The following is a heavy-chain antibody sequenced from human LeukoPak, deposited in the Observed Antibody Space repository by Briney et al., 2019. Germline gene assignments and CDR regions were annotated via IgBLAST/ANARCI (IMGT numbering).Heavy chain of an antibody. Sequence: PSETLSLTCTVSGGPINSHYWSWTRHPPGKGLECIGYIYYSGSTKYNPSLNSRATISLDTSKNQFFLKLTSVTAADTAVYYCARDGDSGGWFDSWGQGALVTVSS. CDR2: IYYSGST. CDR3: ARDGDSGGWFDS. CDR1: GGPINSHY. V-gene: IGHV4-59*11. D-gene: IGHD6-25*01. J-gene: IGHJ5*01.